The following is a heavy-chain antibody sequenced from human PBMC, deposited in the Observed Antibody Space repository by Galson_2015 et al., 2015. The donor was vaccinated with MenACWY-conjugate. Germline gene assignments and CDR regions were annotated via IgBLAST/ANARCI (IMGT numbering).Heavy chain of an antibody. D-gene: IGHD5-18*01. J-gene: IGHJ4*02. CDR3: ASRIGVASSYGYLDL. Sequence: RLSCAASGFTFSTYSMNWVRQAPGKGLEWVSSISSSSSYIYYADSVKGRFTISRDNAKNSLYLQMHSLTPEDTAVYYCASRIGVASSYGYLDLWGQGTLVTVSS. CDR1: GFTFSTYS. CDR2: ISSSSSYI. V-gene: IGHV3-21*01.